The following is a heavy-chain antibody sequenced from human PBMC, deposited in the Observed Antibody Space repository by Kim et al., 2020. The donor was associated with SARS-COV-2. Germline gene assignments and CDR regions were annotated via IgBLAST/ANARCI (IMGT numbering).Heavy chain of an antibody. J-gene: IGHJ3*02. Sequence: ASVKVSCKASGYTFTSYYMHWVRQAPGQGLEWMGIINPSGGSTSYAQKFQGRVTMTRDTSTSTVYMELSSLRSEDTAVYYCARDQAYCGGDCYSWVNDAFDIWGQGTMVTVSS. V-gene: IGHV1-46*01. CDR1: GYTFTSYY. CDR2: INPSGGST. CDR3: ARDQAYCGGDCYSWVNDAFDI. D-gene: IGHD2-21*02.